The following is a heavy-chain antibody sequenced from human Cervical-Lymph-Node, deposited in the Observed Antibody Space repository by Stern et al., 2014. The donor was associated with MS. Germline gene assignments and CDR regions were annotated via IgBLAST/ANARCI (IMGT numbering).Heavy chain of an antibody. J-gene: IGHJ4*02. CDR1: GFTFSSYA. V-gene: IGHV3-30-3*01. Sequence: VQLVESGGGVVQPGRSLRLSCAASGFTFSSYAIHWVRQAPGKGLEWVAVISYDGNNKYYADSVKGRFTISRANAQKHLSMQTNSLSPEDTAVYYWASAQWELLRVDYWGQGTLVTVSS. CDR3: ASAQWELLRVDY. CDR2: ISYDGNNK. D-gene: IGHD1-26*01.